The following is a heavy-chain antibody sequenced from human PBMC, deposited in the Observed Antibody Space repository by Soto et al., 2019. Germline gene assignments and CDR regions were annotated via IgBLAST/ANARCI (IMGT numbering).Heavy chain of an antibody. CDR2: INPNRGGT. D-gene: IGHD2-15*01. CDR3: ARDRVVLLLPYYYYYYGMDV. V-gene: IGHV1-2*02. J-gene: IGHJ6*02. CDR1: GYTFTGYY. Sequence: ASVKVSCKASGYTFTGYYTHWVRQAPGQGLEWMGWINPNRGGTNYAQKFQGRVTLTRDTSISTAYMELSRRRSDDTAVYYCARDRVVLLLPYYYYYYGMDVWGQGPTVTVSS.